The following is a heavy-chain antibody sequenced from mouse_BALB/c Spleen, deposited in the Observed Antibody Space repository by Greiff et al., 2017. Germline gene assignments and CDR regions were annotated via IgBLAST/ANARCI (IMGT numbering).Heavy chain of an antibody. J-gene: IGHJ4*01. V-gene: IGHV5-6-5*01. CDR2: ISSGGST. D-gene: IGHD2-1*01. CDR1: GFTFSSYA. CDR3: ARGYYGNWGDD. Sequence: EVQLVESGGGLVKPGGSLKLSCAASGFTFSSYAMSWVRQTPGKRLEWVGSISSGGSTYYPDSGKGRFTISRDNARNILYLQMSRLRSEDTAMYYCARGYYGNWGDDWGQGTSVTVSS.